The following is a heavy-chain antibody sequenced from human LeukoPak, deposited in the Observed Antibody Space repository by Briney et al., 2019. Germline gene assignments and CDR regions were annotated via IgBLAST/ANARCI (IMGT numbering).Heavy chain of an antibody. V-gene: IGHV3-23*01. CDR3: ARMREYSGNSYPNFDY. Sequence: PGGSLRLSCAASGFTFSSCAMSWVRQAPGKGLEWVSTITGGGGTTYYADSVKGRFTISGDTSKNTLFLQMNSLRAEDTAVYYCARMREYSGNSYPNFDYWGQGTLVTVSS. CDR1: GFTFSSCA. J-gene: IGHJ4*02. CDR2: ITGGGGTT. D-gene: IGHD1-26*01.